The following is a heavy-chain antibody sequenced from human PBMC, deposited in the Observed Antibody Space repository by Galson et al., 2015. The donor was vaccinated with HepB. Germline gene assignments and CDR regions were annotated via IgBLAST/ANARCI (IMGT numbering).Heavy chain of an antibody. CDR1: GFTFSSYA. V-gene: IGHV3-30-3*01. D-gene: IGHD2-2*01. CDR2: ISYDGSNK. J-gene: IGHJ5*02. CDR3: AKVVVPADDNWFDP. Sequence: SLRLSCAASGFTFSSYAMHWVRQAPGKGLEWVAVISYDGSNKYYADSVKGRFTISRDNSKNTLYLQMNSLRAEDTAVYYCAKVVVPADDNWFDPWGQGTLVTVSS.